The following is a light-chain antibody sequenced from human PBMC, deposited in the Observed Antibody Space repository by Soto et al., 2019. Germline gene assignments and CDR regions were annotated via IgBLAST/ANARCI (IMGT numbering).Light chain of an antibody. Sequence: QSALIQPRSVSGSPGQSDTISCTGTSSDVGVYKYVSWYRQHPGKAPKLMIYDVITRPSGVPDRFSGSKSGNTASLTISGLQAEDEADYYCCSYAGDYTFVFGSGTKVTVL. CDR3: CSYAGDYTFV. CDR2: DVI. V-gene: IGLV2-11*01. J-gene: IGLJ1*01. CDR1: SSDVGVYKY.